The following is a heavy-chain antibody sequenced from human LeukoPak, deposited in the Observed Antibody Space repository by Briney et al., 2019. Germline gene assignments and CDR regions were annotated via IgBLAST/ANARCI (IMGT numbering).Heavy chain of an antibody. CDR1: GGSISSGSYY. Sequence: PSETLSLTCTVSGGSISSGSYYWSWIRQPAGKGLEWIGRIYTSGSTNYNPSLKSRVTISVDTSKNQFSLKLSSVTAADTAVYYCAREIGSSSNWFDPWGQGTLVTVSS. CDR3: AREIGSSSNWFDP. J-gene: IGHJ5*02. V-gene: IGHV4-61*02. CDR2: IYTSGST. D-gene: IGHD6-6*01.